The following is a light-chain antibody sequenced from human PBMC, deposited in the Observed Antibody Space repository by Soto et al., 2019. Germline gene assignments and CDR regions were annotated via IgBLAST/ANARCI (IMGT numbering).Light chain of an antibody. CDR3: QQYNVWTPGT. J-gene: IGKJ1*01. CDR1: QSVSSN. Sequence: EIVMTQSPAILSVSPGERATLSCRTSQSVSSNLAWYQQRPGQAPRLLIYGASTRATGVPFRFSGSGSGTEFTLTISGLQSEDFAVYYCQQYNVWTPGTLGQGTKVDIK. CDR2: GAS. V-gene: IGKV3-15*01.